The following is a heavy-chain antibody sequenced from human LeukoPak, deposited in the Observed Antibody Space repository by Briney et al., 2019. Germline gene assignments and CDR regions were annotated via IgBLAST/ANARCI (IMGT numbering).Heavy chain of an antibody. CDR1: GFTFSSYA. D-gene: IGHD2-2*02. J-gene: IGHJ4*02. Sequence: TGGSLRLSCAASGFTFSSYAMSWVRQAPGKGLEWVSAISGSGGSTYYADSVKGRFTISRDNSKNTLYLQMNSLRAEDTAVYYCARRYCSSTSCYRDFPDYWGQGTLVTVSS. CDR3: ARRYCSSTSCYRDFPDY. CDR2: ISGSGGST. V-gene: IGHV3-23*01.